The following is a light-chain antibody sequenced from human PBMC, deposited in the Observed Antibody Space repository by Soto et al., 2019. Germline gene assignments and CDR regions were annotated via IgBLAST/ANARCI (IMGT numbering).Light chain of an antibody. J-gene: IGLJ3*02. Sequence: AVVTQEPSLTVSPGGTVTLTCGSSTGTVTSGHYPYWFHQKPGQAPRTLVYNTSDKHSWTPARFSGSLLGGKAALTLSGAQPEDEADFYCLLSYSGARVFGGGTKLTV. V-gene: IGLV7-46*01. CDR3: LLSYSGARV. CDR1: TGTVTSGHY. CDR2: NTS.